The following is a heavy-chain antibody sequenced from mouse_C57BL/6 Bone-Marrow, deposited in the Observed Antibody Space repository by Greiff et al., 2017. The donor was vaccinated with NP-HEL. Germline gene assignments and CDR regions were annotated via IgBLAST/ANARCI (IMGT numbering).Heavy chain of an antibody. J-gene: IGHJ1*03. V-gene: IGHV1-54*01. CDR3: ARGDDGYYGWYFDV. CDR2: INPGSGGT. D-gene: IGHD2-3*01. CDR1: GYAFTNYL. Sequence: VQRVESGAELVRPGTSVKVSCKASGYAFTNYLIEWVKQRPGQGLEWIGVINPGSGGTNYNEKFKGKATLTADKSSSTAYMQLSSLTSEDSAVYVCARGDDGYYGWYFDVWGTGTTVTVSS.